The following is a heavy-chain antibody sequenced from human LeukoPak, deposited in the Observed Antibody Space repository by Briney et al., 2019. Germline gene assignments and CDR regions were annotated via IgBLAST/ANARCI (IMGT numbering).Heavy chain of an antibody. V-gene: IGHV3-9*01. Sequence: PGRSLRLSCAASGFTFCDYAMHWVRHAPGKGLEWVSGISWNSGSIGYAESVKGRFTISRDNAKNSLYLQMNSLRAEDTALYYCAKGIVVVAAAMGSGAFDIWGQGTMVTVSS. CDR1: GFTFCDYA. D-gene: IGHD2-2*01. J-gene: IGHJ3*02. CDR2: ISWNSGSI. CDR3: AKGIVVVAAAMGSGAFDI.